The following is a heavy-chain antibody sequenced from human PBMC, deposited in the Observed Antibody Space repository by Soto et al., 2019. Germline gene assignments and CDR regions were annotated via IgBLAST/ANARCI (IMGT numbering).Heavy chain of an antibody. V-gene: IGHV3-48*01. CDR3: ARDTDDYNYYYYGMHG. CDR1: GFTFSSYS. D-gene: IGHD4-4*01. Sequence: PGGSLRLSCAASGFTFSSYSMNWVRQAPGKGLEWVADISSSRSNKYYADSVKGRFTISRDNSKNTLYLQMNSLRAEDTAVYYCARDTDDYNYYYYGMHGWGQGTMVTVSS. J-gene: IGHJ6*02. CDR2: ISSSRSNK.